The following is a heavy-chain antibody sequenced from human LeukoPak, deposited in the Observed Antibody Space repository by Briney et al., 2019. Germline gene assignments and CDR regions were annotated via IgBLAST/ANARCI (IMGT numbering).Heavy chain of an antibody. Sequence: GGSLRLSCAASGFSFDDYAMHWLRQAPGKGLQWVSGISWNSGSEGYADSVKGRFTISRDNAKNSLYLHMNSLRAEDTAFYYCAKDGRPDTYGIFDLWGHGTLVTVSS. CDR2: ISWNSGSE. D-gene: IGHD1-1*01. CDR3: AKDGRPDTYGIFDL. CDR1: GFSFDDYA. J-gene: IGHJ4*01. V-gene: IGHV3-9*01.